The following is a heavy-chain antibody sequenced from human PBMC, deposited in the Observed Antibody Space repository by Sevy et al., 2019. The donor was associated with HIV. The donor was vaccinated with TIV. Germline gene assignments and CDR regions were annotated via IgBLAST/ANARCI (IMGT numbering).Heavy chain of an antibody. CDR2: ISYDGDTK. D-gene: IGHD6-19*01. CDR3: ARSLYSTGYHQQSYFYYSLDV. V-gene: IGHV3-30-3*01. CDR1: GFTLGDFA. J-gene: IGHJ6*02. Sequence: GGSLRLSCAASGFTLGDFALHWVRHIPGKGLEWVAVISYDGDTKFYADVAKGRFTISRDNSKNTLYLHVNSLRVEDTAVYYCARSLYSTGYHQQSYFYYSLDVWGQGTTVTVSS.